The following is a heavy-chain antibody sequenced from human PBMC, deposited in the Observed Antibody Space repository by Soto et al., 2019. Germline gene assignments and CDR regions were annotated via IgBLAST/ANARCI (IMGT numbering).Heavy chain of an antibody. J-gene: IGHJ4*02. CDR3: ARKGDVAAFGY. CDR1: GFTFSSYA. V-gene: IGHV3-30-3*01. CDR2: ISYDGSNK. D-gene: IGHD2-15*01. Sequence: QVQLVESGGGVVQPGRSLRLSCAASGFTFSSYAMHWVRQAPGKGLEGVAVISYDGSNKYYADSVTGRFTISRDNSKNTLYLHMNSLRAEDTAVYYCARKGDVAAFGYWGQGTLVTVSS.